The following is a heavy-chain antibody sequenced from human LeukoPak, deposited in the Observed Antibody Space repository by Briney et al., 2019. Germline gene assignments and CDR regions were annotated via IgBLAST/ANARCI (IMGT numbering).Heavy chain of an antibody. J-gene: IGHJ1*01. V-gene: IGHV4-34*01. D-gene: IGHD2-15*01. CDR1: GGSFSGYY. CDR2: INHSGST. Sequence: ASETLSLTCAVYGGSFSGYYWSWIRQPPGKGLEWIGEINHSGSTNYNPSLKSRVTISVDTSKNQLSLRLTSVTAADTAMYYCGRNAAYCIDLWGQGTLVTVSS. CDR3: GRNAAYCIDL.